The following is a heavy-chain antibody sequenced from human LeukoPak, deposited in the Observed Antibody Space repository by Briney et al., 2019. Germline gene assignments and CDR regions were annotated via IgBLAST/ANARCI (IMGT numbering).Heavy chain of an antibody. Sequence: PGGSPRLSCAASGFTFSSYSMNWVRQAPGKGLEWVSAVVGSGGRTYYGDSVKGRFTISRDNSKNTLYLQMDSLKVEDTAVYYCAKGNYYDSSSYLYYFDYWGQGTLVTVSS. CDR2: VVGSGGRT. V-gene: IGHV3-23*01. J-gene: IGHJ4*02. D-gene: IGHD3-22*01. CDR1: GFTFSSYS. CDR3: AKGNYYDSSSYLYYFDY.